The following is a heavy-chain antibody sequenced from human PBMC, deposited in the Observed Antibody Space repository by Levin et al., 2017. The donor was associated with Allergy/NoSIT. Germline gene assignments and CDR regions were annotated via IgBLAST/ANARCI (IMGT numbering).Heavy chain of an antibody. D-gene: IGHD3-16*02. Sequence: ASVKVSCKPSRNTFTDYYLHWVRQATGLGLEWMGWINPNDGTKYAPKFQGRITMTRDTYTSTAYMEVSRLTSDVTAVYFCARHFRLIVNHFDFYGVDFWGQGTAVTVSS. V-gene: IGHV1-2*02. CDR2: INPNDGT. J-gene: IGHJ6*02. CDR3: ARHFRLIVNHFDFYGVDF. CDR1: RNTFTDYY.